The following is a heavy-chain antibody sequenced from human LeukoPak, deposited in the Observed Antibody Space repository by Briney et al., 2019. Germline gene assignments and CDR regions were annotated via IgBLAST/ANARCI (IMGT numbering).Heavy chain of an antibody. J-gene: IGHJ4*02. CDR1: GFTFSSYS. CDR2: ISSSSSTI. CDR3: ARASYDSSGYYLGAGARADY. D-gene: IGHD3-22*01. Sequence: GGSLRLSCAASGFTFSSYSMNWVRQAPGKGLEWVSYISSSSSTIYYAGSVRGRFTISRDNAKNSLYLQMNSLRAEDTAVYYRARASYDSSGYYLGAGARADYWGQGTLVTVSS. V-gene: IGHV3-48*01.